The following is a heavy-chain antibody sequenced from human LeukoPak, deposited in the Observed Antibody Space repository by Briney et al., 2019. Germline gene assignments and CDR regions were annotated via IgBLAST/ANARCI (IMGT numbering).Heavy chain of an antibody. D-gene: IGHD6-25*01. CDR1: GFTFSSYA. Sequence: GGSLRLSCAASGFTFSSYAMNWVRQAPGKGLEWVSTITSSGGSAYYADSGKGRFTISRDNSKNTLSLQMNSLRAEDTAVYYCARDLIAADAFDIWGQGTMVTVSS. V-gene: IGHV3-23*01. CDR2: ITSSGGSA. J-gene: IGHJ3*02. CDR3: ARDLIAADAFDI.